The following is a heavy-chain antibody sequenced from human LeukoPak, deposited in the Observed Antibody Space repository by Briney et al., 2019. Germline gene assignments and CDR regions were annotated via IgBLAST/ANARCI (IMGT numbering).Heavy chain of an antibody. D-gene: IGHD2/OR15-2a*01. CDR3: AKVVQTGNSMFDY. CDR2: FSETNSGI. Sequence: GGALRLCCAASGFIFSSFVMCWVRPAPGEGVGRGSGFSETNSGIYEADFEKGRFTITRANSRNILNLQMNSLGVEDAVKYSCAKVVQTGNSMFDYWGQGALVTVSS. V-gene: IGHV3-23*01. CDR1: GFIFSSFV. J-gene: IGHJ4*01.